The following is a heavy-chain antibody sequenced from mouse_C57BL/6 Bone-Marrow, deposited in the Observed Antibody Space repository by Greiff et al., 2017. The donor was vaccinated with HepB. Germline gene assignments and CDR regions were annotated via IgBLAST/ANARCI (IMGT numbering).Heavy chain of an antibody. J-gene: IGHJ2*02. CDR2: IDPNSGGT. CDR3: ASVYYGSSYDYLDY. CDR1: GYTFTSYW. Sequence: QVHVKQPGAELVKPGASVKLSCKASGYTFTSYWMHWVKQRPGRGLEWIGRIDPNSGGTKYNEKFKSKVTLTVDKPSSTAYMQLSSLTSEDSAIYYCASVYYGSSYDYLDYWGQGTSLTVSS. V-gene: IGHV1-72*01. D-gene: IGHD1-1*01.